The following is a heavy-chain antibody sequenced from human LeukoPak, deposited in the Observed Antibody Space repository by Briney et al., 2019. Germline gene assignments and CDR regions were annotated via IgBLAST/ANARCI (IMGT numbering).Heavy chain of an antibody. CDR2: ISAYNGNT. CDR3: ARDRRLPQGPMDP. D-gene: IGHD4-11*01. Sequence: ASVKVSCKASGYTFTSYGISWVRQAPGQGRERMGWISAYNGNTNHAQKLQGRVTMTTDTSTSTAYMELRSLRSDDTAVYYCARDRRLPQGPMDPWGQGTLVTVSS. V-gene: IGHV1-18*01. J-gene: IGHJ5*02. CDR1: GYTFTSYG.